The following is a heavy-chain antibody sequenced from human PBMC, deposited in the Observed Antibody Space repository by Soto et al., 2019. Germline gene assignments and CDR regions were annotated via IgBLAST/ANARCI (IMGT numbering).Heavy chain of an antibody. J-gene: IGHJ4*02. CDR2: ISGSGGST. V-gene: IGHV3-23*01. CDR1: GFTFSSYA. D-gene: IGHD3-10*01. CDR3: AKDHIGVRGVPPLDY. Sequence: GGSLRLSCAASGFTFSSYAMSWVRQAPGKGLEWVSAISGSGGSTYYADSVKGRFTISRDNSKNTLYLQMNSLRAEDTAVYYCAKDHIGVRGVPPLDYWGQGTLVTVSS.